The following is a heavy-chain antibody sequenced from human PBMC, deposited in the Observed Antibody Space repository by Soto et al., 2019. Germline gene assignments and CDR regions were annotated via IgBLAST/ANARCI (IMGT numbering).Heavy chain of an antibody. J-gene: IGHJ6*03. CDR2: IYYSGST. Sequence: SETLSLTCTVSGGSISSSSYYWGWIRQPPGKGLEWIGSIYYSGSTYYNPSLKSRVTISVDTSKNQFSLKLSSVTAADTAVYYCACPSGYGSDYMDVWGKGTTVTVSS. CDR3: ACPSGYGSDYMDV. CDR1: GGSISSSSYY. V-gene: IGHV4-39*01. D-gene: IGHD3-10*01.